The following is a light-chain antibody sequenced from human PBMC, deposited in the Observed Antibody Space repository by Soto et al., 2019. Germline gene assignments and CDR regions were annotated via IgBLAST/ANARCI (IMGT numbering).Light chain of an antibody. V-gene: IGKV3-20*01. Sequence: EIVLTQSPCALSLSPGERATLSCRASQSISSSYLAWYQHKPGQAPRLLIYGASSRATGIPDRFSGSGSGTDFTLTINRLEPEDFAVFYCQQYGSSPWTFGQGTKVDIK. CDR2: GAS. CDR1: QSISSSY. CDR3: QQYGSSPWT. J-gene: IGKJ1*01.